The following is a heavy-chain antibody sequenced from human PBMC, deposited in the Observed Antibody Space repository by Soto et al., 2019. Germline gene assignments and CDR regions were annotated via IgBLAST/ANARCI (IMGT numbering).Heavy chain of an antibody. CDR3: ARAGENYGSGTFSPPLRYYFNS. Sequence: ASVKVSCKASRYTFTSYYMHWVRQAPGQGLEWMGIINPSGGSTSYAQKFQGRVTMTRDTSTSTVYMELSSLRSGDTAVYYCARAGENYGSGTFSPPLRYYFNSWGQGTLVTLSS. J-gene: IGHJ4*02. CDR1: RYTFTSYY. D-gene: IGHD3-10*01. CDR2: INPSGGST. V-gene: IGHV1-46*01.